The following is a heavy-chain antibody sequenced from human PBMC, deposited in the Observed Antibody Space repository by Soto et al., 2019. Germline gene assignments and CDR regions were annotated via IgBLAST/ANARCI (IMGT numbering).Heavy chain of an antibody. D-gene: IGHD2-2*01. Sequence: GGSLRLSCAASGFTFSSYAMHWVRQAPGKGLEYVSAISSNGGSTYYADSVKGRFTISRDNSKNTLYLQMSSLRAEDTAVYYCVKVSIVVVPAAMHAFDIWGQGTMVTVSS. CDR1: GFTFSSYA. CDR2: ISSNGGST. J-gene: IGHJ3*02. CDR3: VKVSIVVVPAAMHAFDI. V-gene: IGHV3-64D*06.